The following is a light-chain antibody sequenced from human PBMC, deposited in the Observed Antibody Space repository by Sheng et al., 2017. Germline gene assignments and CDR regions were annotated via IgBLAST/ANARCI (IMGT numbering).Light chain of an antibody. V-gene: IGLV1-36*01. Sequence: QSVLTQSPSVSGAPKQRVTISCSGSRSNIGNNAVDWYQQLPGKAPKLLMFYDDLLPSGVSDRFSGSKSGTSASLAISGLQSEDEGDYYCAAWDDSLNRPVFGGGTRLTV. CDR2: YDD. J-gene: IGLJ2*01. CDR3: AAWDDSLNRPV. CDR1: RSNIGNNA.